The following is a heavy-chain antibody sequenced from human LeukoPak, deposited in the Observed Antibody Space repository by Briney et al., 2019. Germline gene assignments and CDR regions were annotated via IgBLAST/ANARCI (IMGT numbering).Heavy chain of an antibody. CDR1: GYSISSGYY. V-gene: IGHV4-38-2*01. D-gene: IGHD3-22*01. CDR2: IYHSGST. CDR3: ARSYYDSSGYRLAAFDI. J-gene: IGHJ3*02. Sequence: SEALSLTCAVSGYSISSGYYWGWIRQPPGKGLEWIGSIYHSGSTYYNPSLNSRVTISVDTSKNQFSLKLSSVTAADTAVYYCARSYYDSSGYRLAAFDIWGQGTMVTVSS.